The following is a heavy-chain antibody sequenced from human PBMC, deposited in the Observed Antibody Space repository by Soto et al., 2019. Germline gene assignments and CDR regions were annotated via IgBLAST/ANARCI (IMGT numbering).Heavy chain of an antibody. J-gene: IGHJ4*02. D-gene: IGHD3-22*01. Sequence: QVQLVESGGGEVQPGRSLRLSFAASEFTFSSYGIHWVRQAPGKGLEWVAVISYDGSKKNYLDSVKGRFTISRDNSKNTMYLEMNSLRAEDTAVYYCAKDTFYHDSSGYYVFDYWGQGTLVTVSS. V-gene: IGHV3-30*18. CDR1: EFTFSSYG. CDR2: ISYDGSKK. CDR3: AKDTFYHDSSGYYVFDY.